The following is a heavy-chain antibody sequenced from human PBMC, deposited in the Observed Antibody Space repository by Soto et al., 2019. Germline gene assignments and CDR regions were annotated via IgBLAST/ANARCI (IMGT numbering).Heavy chain of an antibody. J-gene: IGHJ4*02. CDR3: ALSSGGGY. Sequence: QVQLVQSGAEVKKPGASVKVSCKASGYSFTTYSMHWVRQAPGQGLEWMGIIDPSDGSTNYAQKFKGRVTMTRDTSTNSVYMELSSLRSDDTAVYSCALSSGGGYWGQGTLVTVSS. CDR1: GYSFTTYS. CDR2: IDPSDGST. V-gene: IGHV1-46*01. D-gene: IGHD2-15*01.